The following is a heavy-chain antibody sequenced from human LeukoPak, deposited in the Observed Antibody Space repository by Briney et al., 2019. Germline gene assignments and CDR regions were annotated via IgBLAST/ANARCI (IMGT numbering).Heavy chain of an antibody. Sequence: SETLSLTCTVSGGSISSYYWTWIRQPPGKGLEWIGYVYYSGSTNYNPSLKSRVTISVDTSKKQFSLKLSSVTAADTAVYYCTRGSIAYYYMDVWGKGTTVTISS. CDR3: TRGSIAYYYMDV. CDR2: VYYSGST. V-gene: IGHV4-59*01. D-gene: IGHD3-22*01. J-gene: IGHJ6*03. CDR1: GGSISSYY.